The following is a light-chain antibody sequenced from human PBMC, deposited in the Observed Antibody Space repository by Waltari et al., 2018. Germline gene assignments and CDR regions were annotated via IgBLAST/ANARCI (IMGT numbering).Light chain of an antibody. CDR2: DNS. J-gene: IGLJ2*01. CDR1: SSNIASNY. V-gene: IGLV1-51*01. Sequence: QSVLTQPPSVSAAPGQTVTISCSGSSSNIASNYVSGSQQLPGTTPKLLIYDNSERPSGIPDRFSGSKSGTSATLGITGLQTGDEADYYCGTWDRSLNSGVVFGGGTRLTVL. CDR3: GTWDRSLNSGVV.